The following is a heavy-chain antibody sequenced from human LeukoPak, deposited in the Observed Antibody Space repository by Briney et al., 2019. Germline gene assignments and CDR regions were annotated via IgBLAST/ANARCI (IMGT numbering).Heavy chain of an antibody. CDR3: ATDYEITGTAGYFDY. Sequence: ASVKVSCKASGYTFTGYYMHWVRQAPGQGLEWMGWINPNSGGTNYAQKFQGRVTMTRDTSISTAYMELSRLRSDDTAVYYCATDYEITGTAGYFDYWGQGTLVTVSS. CDR1: GYTFTGYY. J-gene: IGHJ4*02. D-gene: IGHD1-7*01. CDR2: INPNSGGT. V-gene: IGHV1-2*02.